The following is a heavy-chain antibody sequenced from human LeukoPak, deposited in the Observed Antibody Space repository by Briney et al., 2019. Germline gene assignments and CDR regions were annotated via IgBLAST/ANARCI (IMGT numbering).Heavy chain of an antibody. D-gene: IGHD3-10*01. J-gene: IGHJ6*03. Sequence: GGSLRLSCAASGFTFSAYSMNWVRQAPGKGLEWVSSITSGDYVYFAASLKGRFTISRDNAKSSLYLQMNSLRAEDTAVYYCARGGFNMVRGVIIPSNSYYYYMDIWGEGTTVTVSS. CDR3: ARGGFNMVRGVIIPSNSYYYYMDI. CDR1: GFTFSAYS. CDR2: ITSGDYV. V-gene: IGHV3-21*01.